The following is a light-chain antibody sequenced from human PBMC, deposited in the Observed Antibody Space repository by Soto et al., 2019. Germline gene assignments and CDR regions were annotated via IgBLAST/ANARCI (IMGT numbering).Light chain of an antibody. CDR3: QQRHRTPIT. J-gene: IGKJ5*01. CDR1: QSIRSH. V-gene: IGKV1-39*01. CDR2: AAS. Sequence: FHTPPSPSSLSTSLGDRVTHTGRASQSIRSHLAWYQQKPGQAPKLLIYAASSMQSGIPSRFSGSGSGTDFTLTISSLQPEDFAVYYCQQRHRTPITFGQGTQVEIK.